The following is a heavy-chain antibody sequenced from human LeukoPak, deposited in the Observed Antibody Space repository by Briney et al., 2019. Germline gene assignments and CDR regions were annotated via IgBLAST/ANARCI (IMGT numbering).Heavy chain of an antibody. CDR3: ARANFLYCSSSTCLFDY. Sequence: AASVKVFCKASGYTFTDYYMHWVRQAPGQGFEWMGWINPNDGDTNYAQKFQGRVTMTRDTSISTAHMEVSRLRSDDTAVYYCARANFLYCSSSTCLFDYWGQGTLVTVSS. CDR2: INPNDGDT. D-gene: IGHD2-2*01. CDR1: GYTFTDYY. J-gene: IGHJ4*02. V-gene: IGHV1-2*02.